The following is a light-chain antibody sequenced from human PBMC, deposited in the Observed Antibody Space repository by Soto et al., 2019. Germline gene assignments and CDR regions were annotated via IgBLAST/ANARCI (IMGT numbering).Light chain of an antibody. Sequence: DIQMTQSPSTLSASVGDRVTITCRASQSINSWLAWYQQKPGQAPKLLIYKASSLESGVPSRFSGSGSGTEFTLTINSLQPDDFATYYCHQYNSYSTFGQGTNVEI. CDR3: HQYNSYST. V-gene: IGKV1-5*03. J-gene: IGKJ1*01. CDR1: QSINSW. CDR2: KAS.